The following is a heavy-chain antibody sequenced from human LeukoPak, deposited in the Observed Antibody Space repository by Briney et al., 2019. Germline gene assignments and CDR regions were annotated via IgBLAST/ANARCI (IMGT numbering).Heavy chain of an antibody. CDR2: ISGDGSRT. D-gene: IGHD5-24*01. J-gene: IGHJ4*02. CDR1: GFTFDDYA. CDR3: AKDLTQLYLAFDY. V-gene: IGHV3-43*02. Sequence: GGSLRLSCAASGFTFDDYAMHWVRQAPGKGLEWVSLISGDGSRTYYADSVKGRFTISRDNSRNSLYLRMNSLRTEDTALYYCAKDLTQLYLAFDYWGQGTLVTVSS.